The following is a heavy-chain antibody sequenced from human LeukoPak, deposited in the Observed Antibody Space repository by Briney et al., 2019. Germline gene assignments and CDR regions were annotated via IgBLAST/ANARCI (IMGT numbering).Heavy chain of an antibody. J-gene: IGHJ4*02. CDR2: IIPILGIA. CDR1: VGTFSSYT. CDR3: ARAAVAGREVFAY. D-gene: IGHD6-19*01. V-gene: IGHV1-69*02. Sequence: ASVKVSCKASVGTFSSYTISLVRQAPGQGLEWMGRIIPILGIANYTQKFQGRVTITADKSTSTAYMELSSLRSEDTAVYYCARAAVAGREVFAYWGQGTLVTVSS.